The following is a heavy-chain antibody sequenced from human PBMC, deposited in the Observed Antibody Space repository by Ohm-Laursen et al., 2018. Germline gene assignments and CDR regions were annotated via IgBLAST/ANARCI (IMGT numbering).Heavy chain of an antibody. CDR1: GFIYSSYE. D-gene: IGHD2-21*02. V-gene: IGHV3-48*03. J-gene: IGHJ3*02. CDR3: AKDSGVVVVTGAFDI. Sequence: SLRLGCAASGFIYSSYEMNWVRQARGKGMEWVSHISSSATSIFYVGSVKGRFTISRDNAKNSLYLQMNSLRAEDTALYYCAKDSGVVVVTGAFDIWGQGTMVTVSS. CDR2: ISSSATSI.